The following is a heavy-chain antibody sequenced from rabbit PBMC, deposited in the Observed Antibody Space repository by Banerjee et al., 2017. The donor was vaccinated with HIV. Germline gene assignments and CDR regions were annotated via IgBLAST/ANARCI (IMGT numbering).Heavy chain of an antibody. CDR2: IDGGGTDNT. CDR3: ARDLAGVIGWNFGL. J-gene: IGHJ4*01. Sequence: QEQLVESGGGLVTLGGSLKLSCKASGFALSSSYWICWVRQAPGKGLEWIACIDGGGTDNTGYANWAKGRLTISKTSSTTVTLQMTSLTAADTATYFCARDLAGVIGWNFGLWGPGTLVTVS. V-gene: IGHV1S45*01. CDR1: GFALSSSYW. D-gene: IGHD4-1*01.